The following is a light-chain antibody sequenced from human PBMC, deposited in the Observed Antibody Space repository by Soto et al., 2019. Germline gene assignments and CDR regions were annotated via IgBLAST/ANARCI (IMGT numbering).Light chain of an antibody. V-gene: IGKV3-20*01. Sequence: ENVLTQSPGTLSLSPGERATLSCRASRTVEKNYLAWYQQRPGQAPRLLVDDATRRVAGIPDRFSGSGSGRDFNLTISRLEPEDFAVYYCQQCATSPRTFGPGTKVEIK. CDR1: RTVEKNY. CDR3: QQCATSPRT. J-gene: IGKJ1*01. CDR2: DAT.